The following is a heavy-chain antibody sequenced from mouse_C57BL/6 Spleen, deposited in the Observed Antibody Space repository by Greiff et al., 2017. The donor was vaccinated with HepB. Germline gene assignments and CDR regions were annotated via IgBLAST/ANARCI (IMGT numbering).Heavy chain of an antibody. J-gene: IGHJ1*03. V-gene: IGHV1-80*01. Sequence: VQLQQSGAELVKPGASVKISCKASGYAFSSYWMNWVKQRPGKGLEWIGQIYPGDGDTNYNGKFKGKATLTADKSSSTAYMQLSSLTSEDSAVYFCARRGLYYGRSYGYFDGWGTGTTVTVSS. CDR3: ARRGLYYGRSYGYFDG. CDR2: IYPGDGDT. CDR1: GYAFSSYW. D-gene: IGHD1-1*01.